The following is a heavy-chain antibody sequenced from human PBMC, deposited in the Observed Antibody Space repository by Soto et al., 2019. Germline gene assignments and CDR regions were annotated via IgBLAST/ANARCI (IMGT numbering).Heavy chain of an antibody. Sequence: EVQLVESGGGLVKPGGSLRLSCAASGFTFSSYSMNWVRQAPGKGLEWVSSISSSSSYIYYADSVKGRFTISRDNAKNSLYLQMNSLRAEDTAVYYCARLISSGHAFDYWGQGTLVTVSS. V-gene: IGHV3-21*01. CDR3: ARLISSGHAFDY. J-gene: IGHJ4*02. CDR1: GFTFSSYS. CDR2: ISSSSSYI. D-gene: IGHD6-19*01.